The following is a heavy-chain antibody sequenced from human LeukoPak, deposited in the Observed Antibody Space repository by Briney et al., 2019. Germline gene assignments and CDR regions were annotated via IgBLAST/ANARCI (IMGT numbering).Heavy chain of an antibody. J-gene: IGHJ4*02. CDR1: GFTFSSYS. D-gene: IGHD4-23*01. Sequence: GGSLRLSCAASGFTFSSYSMNWVRQAPGKGLEWVSSISSSSSYIYYADSVKGRFTISRDNAKNSLYLQMNSLRAEDTAVYFCARGRDGGYSWTYWGQGALVTVSS. CDR3: ARGRDGGYSWTY. V-gene: IGHV3-21*01. CDR2: ISSSSSYI.